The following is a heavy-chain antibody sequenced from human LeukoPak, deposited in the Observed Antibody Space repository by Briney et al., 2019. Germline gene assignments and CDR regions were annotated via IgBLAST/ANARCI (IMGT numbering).Heavy chain of an antibody. CDR3: ARVKLVHGWFDP. J-gene: IGHJ5*02. CDR1: GYTFTSYG. V-gene: IGHV1-18*01. CDR2: ISAYNGNT. Sequence: ASVKVSCKASGYTFTSYGISWVRQAPGQGLEWMGWISAYNGNTNYAQKLQGRVTMTTDTSTSTAYMELRSLRSDDTAVYHCARVKLVHGWFDPWGQGTLVTVSS. D-gene: IGHD1/OR15-1a*01.